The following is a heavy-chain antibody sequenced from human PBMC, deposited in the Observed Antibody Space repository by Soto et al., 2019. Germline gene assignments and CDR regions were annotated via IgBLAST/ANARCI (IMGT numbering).Heavy chain of an antibody. V-gene: IGHV3-33*01. Sequence: PGGSLRLSCAASGFTFSSYGMHWVRQAPGKGLDWVAVIWYDGSNKYYADTVKGRFNISRDNSKNKLYLQMNSLRAEDTAEYKCVIFLEGDIVATIGGVFDYWGQGTLVTVSS. D-gene: IGHD5-12*01. CDR1: GFTFSSYG. J-gene: IGHJ4*02. CDR2: IWYDGSNK. CDR3: VIFLEGDIVATIGGVFDY.